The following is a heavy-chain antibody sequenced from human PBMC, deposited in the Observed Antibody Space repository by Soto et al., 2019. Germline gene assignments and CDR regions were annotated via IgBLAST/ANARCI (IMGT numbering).Heavy chain of an antibody. Sequence: PXGSLRLTCAASGFTFSSYRMNWVRQAPGKGLEWVSSISSSSSYIYYADSVKGRFTISRDNAKNSLYLQMNSLRAEDTAVYYCARGNSSSSGWNKWFDTWGQGTLVTVSS. J-gene: IGHJ5*02. D-gene: IGHD6-6*01. V-gene: IGHV3-21*01. CDR1: GFTFSSYR. CDR2: ISSSSSYI. CDR3: ARGNSSSSGWNKWFDT.